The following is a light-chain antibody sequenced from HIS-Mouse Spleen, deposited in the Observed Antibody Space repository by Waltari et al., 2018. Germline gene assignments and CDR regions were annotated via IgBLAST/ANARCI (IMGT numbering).Light chain of an antibody. V-gene: IGLV2-23*01. CDR2: EGS. Sequence: QSALTQPASVSGSPGQSSTISCTGTSSDVVSDNLVSWYQQHPGKAPKLMIYEGSKRPSGVSNRFSGSKSGNTASLTISGLQAEDEADYYCCSYAGSSTSYVFGTGTKVAVL. CDR3: CSYAGSSTSYV. J-gene: IGLJ1*01. CDR1: SSDVVSDNL.